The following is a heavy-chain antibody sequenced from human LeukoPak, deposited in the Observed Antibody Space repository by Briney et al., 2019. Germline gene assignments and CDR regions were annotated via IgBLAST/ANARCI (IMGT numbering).Heavy chain of an antibody. V-gene: IGHV3-53*01. CDR3: ARGDILSTYYDQPFLDS. Sequence: PSETLSLTCAVSGGSISSSNYYWGWICQPPGKGLEWVSIIYKTGATYYADSVKGRFTISRDNSKNTLYLQMNSLRAEDTAIYYCARGDILSTYYDQPFLDSWGQGTLVTVSS. CDR1: GGSISSSNYY. J-gene: IGHJ4*02. CDR2: IYKTGAT. D-gene: IGHD3-9*01.